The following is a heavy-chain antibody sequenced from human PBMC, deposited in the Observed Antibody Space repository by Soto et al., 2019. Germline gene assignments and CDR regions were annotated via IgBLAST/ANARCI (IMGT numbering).Heavy chain of an antibody. CDR3: ARGRGSGWSDAFDI. V-gene: IGHV4-59*01. CDR2: IYYSGST. D-gene: IGHD6-19*01. J-gene: IGHJ3*02. CDR1: GGSISSYY. Sequence: QVQLQESGPGLVKPSETLSLTCTVSGGSISSYYWSWIRQPPGKGLEWIGYIYYSGSTNYNPSLKSRGTXXVXTXXNQFSLKLSSVTAADTAVYYCARGRGSGWSDAFDIWGQGTMVTVSS.